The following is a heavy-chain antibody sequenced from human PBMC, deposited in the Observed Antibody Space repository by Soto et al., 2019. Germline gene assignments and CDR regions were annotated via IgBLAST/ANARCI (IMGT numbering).Heavy chain of an antibody. CDR1: GGSISSSNW. J-gene: IGHJ3*02. D-gene: IGHD3-22*01. V-gene: IGHV4-4*02. CDR3: ARDRYDSSGYVIIDAFDI. Sequence: QVQLQESGPGLVKPSGTLSLTCAVSGGSISSSNWWSWVRQPPGKGLEWIGEIYHSGSTNYNPSPRSRVTIAVDKSKNKFSLKLSSVTAADTAVYYCARDRYDSSGYVIIDAFDIWGQGTMVTVSS. CDR2: IYHSGST.